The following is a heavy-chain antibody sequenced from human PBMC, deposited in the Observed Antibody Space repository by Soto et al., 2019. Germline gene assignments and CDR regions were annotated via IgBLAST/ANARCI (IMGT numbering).Heavy chain of an antibody. Sequence: SETLSLTCTVSGGSISSSSYYWGWIRQPPGKGLEWIGSIYYSGSTYYNPSLKSRVTISVDTSKNQFSLKLNSVTAAGRAVYYCAGHDLRFSGIAVAGPLMGVDVWGKGTTVTVSS. V-gene: IGHV4-39*01. J-gene: IGHJ6*04. CDR2: IYYSGST. CDR1: GGSISSSSYY. CDR3: AGHDLRFSGIAVAGPLMGVDV. D-gene: IGHD6-19*01.